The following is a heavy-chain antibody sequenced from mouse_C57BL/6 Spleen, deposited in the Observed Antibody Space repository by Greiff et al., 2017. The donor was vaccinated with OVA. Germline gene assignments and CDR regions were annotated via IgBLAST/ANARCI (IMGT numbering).Heavy chain of an antibody. Sequence: EVKLVESGGGLVKPGGSLKLSCAASGFTFSSYAMSWVRQPPEKRLEWVATISDGGSYTYYPDNVKGRFTISRDNAKNNLYLQMSHLKSEDTAMYYCARVGELVYYFDYWGQGTTLTVSS. CDR1: GFTFSSYA. V-gene: IGHV5-4*03. D-gene: IGHD4-1*01. CDR3: ARVGELVYYFDY. J-gene: IGHJ2*01. CDR2: ISDGGSYT.